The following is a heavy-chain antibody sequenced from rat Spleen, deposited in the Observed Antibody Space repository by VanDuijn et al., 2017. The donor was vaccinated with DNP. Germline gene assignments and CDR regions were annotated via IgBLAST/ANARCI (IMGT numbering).Heavy chain of an antibody. D-gene: IGHD3-1*01. CDR3: ARGYSTHYYWYFDL. CDR1: GYSITSNY. CDR2: ISYSGST. V-gene: IGHV3-1*01. Sequence: EVQLQESGPGLVKPSQSLSLTCSVTGYSITSNYWGWIRKFPGNKMEWMGYISYSGSTGYNPSLKSRISITRDTSKNQFFLQLNSVTTEDTATYYCARGYSTHYYWYFDLWGPGTMVTVSS. J-gene: IGHJ1*01.